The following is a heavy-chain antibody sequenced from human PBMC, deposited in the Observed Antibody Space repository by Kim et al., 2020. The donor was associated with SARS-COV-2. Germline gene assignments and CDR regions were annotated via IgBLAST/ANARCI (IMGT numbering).Heavy chain of an antibody. J-gene: IGHJ4*02. CDR3: ARDQLAYYYDSSGYYPGAYYFDY. D-gene: IGHD3-22*01. Sequence: GGSLRLSCAASGFTFSSYSMNWVRQAPGKGLEWVSSISSSSSYIYYADSVKGRFTISRDNAKNSLYLQMNSLRAEDTAVYYCARDQLAYYYDSSGYYPGAYYFDYWGQGTLVTVSS. CDR1: GFTFSSYS. CDR2: ISSSSSYI. V-gene: IGHV3-21*01.